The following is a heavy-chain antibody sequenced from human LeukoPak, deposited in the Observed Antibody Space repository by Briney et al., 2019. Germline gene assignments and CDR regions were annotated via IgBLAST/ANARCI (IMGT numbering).Heavy chain of an antibody. CDR2: IHSDGSSI. D-gene: IGHD5-12*01. V-gene: IGHV3-74*01. Sequence: GGSLRLSCAASGFIFSNYWMHWVRHTPGKGLVWVSRIHSDGSSINYADFVQGRFTISRDNPKNTLSLQMDSLRTEDTALYYCAKGRLDPNLALQYWGQGTLVTVS. J-gene: IGHJ4*02. CDR1: GFIFSNYW. CDR3: AKGRLDPNLALQY.